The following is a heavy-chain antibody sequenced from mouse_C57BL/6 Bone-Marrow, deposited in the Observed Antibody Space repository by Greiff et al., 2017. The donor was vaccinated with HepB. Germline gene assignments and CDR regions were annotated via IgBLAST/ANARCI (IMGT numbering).Heavy chain of an antibody. V-gene: IGHV1-7*01. CDR3: ATYGNYPYAMDY. Sequence: VQVVESGAELAKPGASVKLSCKASGYTFTSYWMHWVKQRPGQGLEWIGYINPSSGYTKYNQKFKDKATLTADKASSTAYMQLSSLTYEDSAVYYCATYGNYPYAMDYWGQGTSVTVSS. D-gene: IGHD2-1*01. CDR2: INPSSGYT. CDR1: GYTFTSYW. J-gene: IGHJ4*01.